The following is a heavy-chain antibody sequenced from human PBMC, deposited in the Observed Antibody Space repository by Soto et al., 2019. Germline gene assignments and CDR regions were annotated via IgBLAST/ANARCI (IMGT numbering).Heavy chain of an antibody. CDR3: ARAPHYYDSSGYPRAYYGMGV. V-gene: IGHV5-10-1*01. CDR1: GYSFTSYW. J-gene: IGHJ6*02. Sequence: GESLKISCKGSGYSFTSYWISWVRQMPGKGLEWMGRIDPSDSYTNYSPSFQGHVTISADKSISTAYLQWSSLKASDTAMYYCARAPHYYDSSGYPRAYYGMGVWGQGTTVTVSS. CDR2: IDPSDSYT. D-gene: IGHD3-22*01.